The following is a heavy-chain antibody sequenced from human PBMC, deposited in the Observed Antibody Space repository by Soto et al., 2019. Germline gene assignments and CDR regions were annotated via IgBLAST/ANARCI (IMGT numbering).Heavy chain of an antibody. CDR3: ARGGSYLLAFDY. CDR2: IYWDDDK. J-gene: IGHJ4*02. CDR1: GFSLSTSGVG. D-gene: IGHD1-26*01. V-gene: IGHV2-5*02. Sequence: QITLKESGPTLVKPTQTLTLTCTFSGFSLSTSGVGVGWIRQPPGKALEWLALIYWDDDKRSSPSLKSRLTITKDTSNNQVVLTMTNMDPVDTATYYCARGGSYLLAFDYWGQGTLVTVSS.